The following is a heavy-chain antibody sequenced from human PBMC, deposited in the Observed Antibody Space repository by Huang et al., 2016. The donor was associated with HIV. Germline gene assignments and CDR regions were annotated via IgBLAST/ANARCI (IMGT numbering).Heavy chain of an antibody. D-gene: IGHD2-21*02. V-gene: IGHV3-53*01. Sequence: EVQLVESGGGLIQPGGSLRLSCAVSGFTGSSNYMSWVRQAPGKGLGGVSVIHNGGNTYYADSVKGRFAISRDNFKNTLYLQMNSLRAEDTAVYYCAREFCGGDCFRSRDAFDIWGQGTMVTVAS. CDR2: IHNGGNT. J-gene: IGHJ3*02. CDR1: GFTGSSNY. CDR3: AREFCGGDCFRSRDAFDI.